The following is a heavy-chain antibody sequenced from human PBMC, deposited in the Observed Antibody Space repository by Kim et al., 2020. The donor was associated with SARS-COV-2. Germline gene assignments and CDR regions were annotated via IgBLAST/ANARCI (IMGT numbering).Heavy chain of an antibody. CDR2: IIPIFGTA. J-gene: IGHJ6*02. D-gene: IGHD3-22*01. Sequence: SVKVSCKASGGTFSSYAISWVRQAPGQGLEWMGGIIPIFGTANYAQKFQGRVTITADESTSTAYMELSSLRSEDTAVYYCARALGSSGYYIQKMYYSGMDVWGQGATVTVSS. CDR3: ARALGSSGYYIQKMYYSGMDV. V-gene: IGHV1-69*13. CDR1: GGTFSSYA.